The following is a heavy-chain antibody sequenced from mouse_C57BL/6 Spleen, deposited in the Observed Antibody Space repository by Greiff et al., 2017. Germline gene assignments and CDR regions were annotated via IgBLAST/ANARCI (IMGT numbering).Heavy chain of an antibody. V-gene: IGHV1-82*01. CDR1: GYAFSSSW. Sequence: QVQLQQSGPELVKPGASVKISCKASGYAFSSSWMNWVKQRPGKGLEWIGRIYPGDGDTNYNGKFKGKATLTADKSSSTAYMQLSSLTSEDSAVYFCARYRWLLAMDYWGQGTSVTVSS. CDR3: ARYRWLLAMDY. J-gene: IGHJ4*01. CDR2: IYPGDGDT. D-gene: IGHD2-3*01.